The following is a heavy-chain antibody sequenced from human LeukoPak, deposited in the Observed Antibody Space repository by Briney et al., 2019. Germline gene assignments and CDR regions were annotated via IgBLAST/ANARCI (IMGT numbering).Heavy chain of an antibody. J-gene: IGHJ4*02. CDR1: GNSFTTYW. CDR2: IYPGDSDT. D-gene: IGHD7-27*01. CDR3: ARGPHSWGFFDY. V-gene: IGHV5-51*01. Sequence: GESLKISCRGSGNSFTTYWIAWVRQMPGKGLEWMGIIYPGDSDTRYSPSFQGQVTISADKSISTAYLQWSSLKASDTAMYYCARGPHSWGFFDYWGQGTLVTVSS.